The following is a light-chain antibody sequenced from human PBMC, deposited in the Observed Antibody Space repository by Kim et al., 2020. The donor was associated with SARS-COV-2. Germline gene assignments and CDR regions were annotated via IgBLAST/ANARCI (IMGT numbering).Light chain of an antibody. CDR3: NSRDSNDNVV. Sequence: VALGQTVRITCHGDSLRSYSATWYQQKPGQAPILVIYGKNNRPSGIPDRFSGSSSGKTASLTITGTQAGDEADYYCNSRDSNDNVVFGGGTQLTVL. CDR1: SLRSYS. J-gene: IGLJ2*01. V-gene: IGLV3-19*01. CDR2: GKN.